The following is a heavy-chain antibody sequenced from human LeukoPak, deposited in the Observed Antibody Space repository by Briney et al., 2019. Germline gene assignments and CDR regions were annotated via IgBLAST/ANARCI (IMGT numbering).Heavy chain of an antibody. CDR3: ARGDPTTTSIHSSGWYSPSWFDP. CDR1: GFTVSSNY. D-gene: IGHD6-19*01. V-gene: IGHV3-66*01. Sequence: GGSLRLSCRASGFTVSSNYMSWVRQAPGKGLEWVSVIYSGDSTYYADSVKGRFTISRDNSKNTLYLQMNSLRAEDTAVYYCARGDPTTTSIHSSGWYSPSWFDPWGQGTLVTVSS. CDR2: IYSGDST. J-gene: IGHJ5*02.